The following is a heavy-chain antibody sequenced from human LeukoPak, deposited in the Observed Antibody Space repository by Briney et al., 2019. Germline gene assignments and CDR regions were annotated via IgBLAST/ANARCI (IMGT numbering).Heavy chain of an antibody. J-gene: IGHJ4*02. Sequence: KPSETLSLTCTVSGGSISSYYWSWIRQPPGKGLEWIGYIYYSGSTNCNPSLKSRVTISVDTSKNQFSLKLSSVTAADTAVYYCASSVSGYGDYWGQGTLVTVSS. V-gene: IGHV4-59*01. CDR3: ASSVSGYGDY. CDR2: IYYSGST. CDR1: GGSISSYY. D-gene: IGHD5-12*01.